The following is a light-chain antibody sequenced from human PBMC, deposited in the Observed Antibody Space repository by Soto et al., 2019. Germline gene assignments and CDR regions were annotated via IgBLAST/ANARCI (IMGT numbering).Light chain of an antibody. V-gene: IGLV2-14*03. CDR2: HVT. CDR1: SSDIGHYDY. CDR3: CSRTTSHTYV. J-gene: IGLJ6*01. Sequence: QSALTQPASVSGSPGQSITISCTGTSSDIGHYDYVSWYQQHPGKAPKLMIYHVTYRPSGVSNRYSGSTSGNSASLTISGIQADDAADYYGCSRTTSHTYVFGSGTKLSVL.